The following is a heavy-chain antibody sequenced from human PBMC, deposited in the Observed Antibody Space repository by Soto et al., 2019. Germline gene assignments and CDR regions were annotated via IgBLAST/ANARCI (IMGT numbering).Heavy chain of an antibody. CDR2: TIPLLDIT. CDR3: VRDSPIGSTYSGYDGIDY. D-gene: IGHD5-12*01. CDR1: GGTFSNDI. V-gene: IGHV1-69*04. Sequence: GASVKVSCKASGGTFSNDIITWVRQAPGQGLEWMGRTIPLLDITNYAQKFQGRVTITADKSTSTAYMELNSLRSEDTAVYYCVRDSPIGSTYSGYDGIDYWGQGTLVTVSS. J-gene: IGHJ4*02.